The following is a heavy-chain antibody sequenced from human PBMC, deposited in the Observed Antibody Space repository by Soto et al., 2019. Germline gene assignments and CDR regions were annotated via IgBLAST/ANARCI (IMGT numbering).Heavy chain of an antibody. V-gene: IGHV4-39*01. Sequence: PSETLSLTCTVSGDSISNYFWGWIRQPPGKGLEWIGTIFYSGSTYYNPSLKSRVTISVDTSKNQFSLRLISVTAADTALYYCARRYGWLYFDYWGQGSLVTVSS. D-gene: IGHD6-19*01. CDR3: ARRYGWLYFDY. CDR1: GDSISNYF. J-gene: IGHJ4*02. CDR2: IFYSGST.